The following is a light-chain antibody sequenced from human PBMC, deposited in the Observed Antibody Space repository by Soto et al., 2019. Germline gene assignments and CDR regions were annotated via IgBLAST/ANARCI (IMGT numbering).Light chain of an antibody. CDR3: QQSYSTPLIT. Sequence: DIQMTQSPSTLSASVGDRVTITCRASQSISSWLAWYQQKPGKAPKLLIYDASSLESGVPSRFSGSGSGTDFTLTISSLQPEDFATYYCQQSYSTPLITFGPGTKVDIK. J-gene: IGKJ3*01. CDR1: QSISSW. CDR2: DAS. V-gene: IGKV1-5*01.